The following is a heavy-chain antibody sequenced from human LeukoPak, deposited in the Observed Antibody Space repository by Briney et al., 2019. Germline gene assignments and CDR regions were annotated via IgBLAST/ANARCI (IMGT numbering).Heavy chain of an antibody. J-gene: IGHJ6*02. Sequence: SETLSLTCAVYGGSFSGYYWSWIRQPPGKGLEWIGEINHSGSTNYDPSLKSRVTISVDTSKNQFSLKLSSVTAADTAVYYCARLPITMVRGVITYYYYGMDVWGQGTTVTVSS. CDR3: ARLPITMVRGVITYYYYGMDV. D-gene: IGHD3-10*01. CDR1: GGSFSGYY. CDR2: INHSGST. V-gene: IGHV4-34*01.